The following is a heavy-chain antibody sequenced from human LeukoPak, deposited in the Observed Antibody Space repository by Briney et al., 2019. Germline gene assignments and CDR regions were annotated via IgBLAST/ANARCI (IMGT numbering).Heavy chain of an antibody. J-gene: IGHJ4*02. CDR1: GYTFTGYY. CDR2: INPNSGGT. CDR3: ARESAAGRRARRETDY. Sequence: ASMKVSCKASGYTFTGYYMHWVRQAPRQGLEWTGSINPNSGGTNYAQKFQGRVTMTRDTSISTAYMELSRLRSDDTAVYYCARESAAGRRARRETDYWGQGTLVTVSS. V-gene: IGHV1-2*02. D-gene: IGHD6-13*01.